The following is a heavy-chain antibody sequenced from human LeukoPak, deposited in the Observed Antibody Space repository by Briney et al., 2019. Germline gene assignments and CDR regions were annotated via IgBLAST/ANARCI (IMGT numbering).Heavy chain of an antibody. CDR2: INSDGSST. CDR1: GFTFSSYW. Sequence: GGSLRLSCADSGFTFSSYWMPWVRQAPGKGLVWVSRINSDGSSTSYADSVKGRFTISRDNAKNTLYLQMNSLRAEDTAVHYCAREQRYYDSSGSDYWGQGTLVTVSS. CDR3: AREQRYYDSSGSDY. D-gene: IGHD3-22*01. J-gene: IGHJ4*02. V-gene: IGHV3-74*01.